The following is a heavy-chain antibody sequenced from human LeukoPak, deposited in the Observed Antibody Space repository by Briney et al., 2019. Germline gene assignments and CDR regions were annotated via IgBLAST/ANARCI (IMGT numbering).Heavy chain of an antibody. CDR1: GFTVNWNT. V-gene: IGHV3-53*01. CDR2: SYSTGNT. D-gene: IGHD1-26*01. Sequence: PGGSLRLSCVASGFTVNWNTMNWVRQAPGKGLEWVSASYSTGNTYYADSVKGRFTMFRDNSENTVYLEMSSLRAEDSAMYYCVRGEKDYYYGLDVRGQGTTVTVSS. CDR3: VRGEKDYYYGLDV. J-gene: IGHJ6*02.